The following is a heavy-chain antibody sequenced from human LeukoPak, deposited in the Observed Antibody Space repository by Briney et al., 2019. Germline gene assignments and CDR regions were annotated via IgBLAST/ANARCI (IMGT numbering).Heavy chain of an antibody. CDR1: GFTFSSYS. Sequence: GGSLRLSCAASGFTFSSYSMNWVRHAPGKGLEWVSYISSSSSTIYYADSVKGRFTISRDNAKNSLYLQMNSLRAEDTAVYYCASTVGASYYYYYYYMDVWGKGTTVTVSS. CDR2: ISSSSSTI. J-gene: IGHJ6*03. D-gene: IGHD1-26*01. V-gene: IGHV3-48*01. CDR3: ASTVGASYYYYYYYMDV.